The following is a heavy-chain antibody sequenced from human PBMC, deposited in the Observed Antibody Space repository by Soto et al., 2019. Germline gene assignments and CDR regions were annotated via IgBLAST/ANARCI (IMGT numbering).Heavy chain of an antibody. D-gene: IGHD3-10*01. V-gene: IGHV2-5*02. Sequence: QITLKESGPTLVKPTQTLTLTCTFSGFSLSTSGVGVGWIRQPPGKALEWLALIYWDDDKRYSPSLKSRLTITKDTPKNQVVLTMTNMDPVDTATYYCAHSRSYYYGSGSYYLDYWGQGTLVTVSS. CDR1: GFSLSTSGVG. J-gene: IGHJ4*02. CDR3: AHSRSYYYGSGSYYLDY. CDR2: IYWDDDK.